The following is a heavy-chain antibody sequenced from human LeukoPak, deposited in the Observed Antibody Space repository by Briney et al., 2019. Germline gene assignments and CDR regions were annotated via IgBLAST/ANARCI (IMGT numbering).Heavy chain of an antibody. D-gene: IGHD3-22*01. Sequence: SVNVACEGSGRAFSSDAMSRLGQAPGQEIEWMGRIIPIFGTANYAQKFQGRVTITTDESTSAAYMELSSLRSEDTAVYYCARAYYYDSSRPFDIWGQGTMVTVSS. J-gene: IGHJ3*02. CDR2: IIPIFGTA. V-gene: IGHV1-69*05. CDR3: ARAYYYDSSRPFDI. CDR1: GRAFSSDA.